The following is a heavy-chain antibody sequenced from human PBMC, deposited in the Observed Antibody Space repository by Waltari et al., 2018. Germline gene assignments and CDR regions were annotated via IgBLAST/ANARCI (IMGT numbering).Heavy chain of an antibody. V-gene: IGHV3-49*05. CDR3: TRDPELGIFDY. CDR2: IRSKAYGGTT. D-gene: IGHD7-27*01. CDR1: GGSISSGSYY. J-gene: IGHJ4*02. Sequence: VQLQESGPGLVKPSQTLSLTCTVSGGSISSGSYYWSWIRQPAGKGLEWVGFIRSKAYGGTTEYAASVKGRFTISRDDSKSIAYLQMNSLKTEDTAVYYCTRDPELGIFDYWGQGTLVIVSS.